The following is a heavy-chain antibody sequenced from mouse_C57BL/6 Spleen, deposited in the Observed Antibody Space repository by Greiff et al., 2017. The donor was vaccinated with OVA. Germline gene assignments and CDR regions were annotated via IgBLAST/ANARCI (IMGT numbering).Heavy chain of an antibody. D-gene: IGHD2-12*01. CDR2: ISSGSSTI. CDR3: ARKLSDFDY. CDR1: GFTFSDYG. J-gene: IGHJ2*01. Sequence: VQLQQPGGGLVKPGGSLKLSCAASGFTFSDYGMHWVRQAPEKGLEWVAYISSGSSTIYYADTVTGRFTITRDNAKNTLFLQMTSQRAEDSAMYCCARKLSDFDYWGQGTTLTVSS. V-gene: IGHV5-17*01.